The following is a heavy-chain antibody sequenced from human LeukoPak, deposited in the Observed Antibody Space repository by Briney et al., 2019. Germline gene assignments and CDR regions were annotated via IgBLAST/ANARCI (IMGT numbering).Heavy chain of an antibody. V-gene: IGHV1-2*02. D-gene: IGHD3-22*01. J-gene: IGHJ4*02. CDR2: INPNSGGT. Sequence: GASVKVSCKASGYTFTGYYMHWVRQAPGQGLEWMGWINPNSGGTSYAQKFQGRVTMTRDTSISTAYMELSRLRSDDTAVYYCARDRSSGYPFDYWGQGTLVTVSS. CDR1: GYTFTGYY. CDR3: ARDRSSGYPFDY.